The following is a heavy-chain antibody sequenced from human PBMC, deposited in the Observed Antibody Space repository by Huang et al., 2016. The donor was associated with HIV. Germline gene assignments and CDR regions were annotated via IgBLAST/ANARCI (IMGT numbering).Heavy chain of an antibody. Sequence: QVQLVQSGSELKKPGASVKVSCKASGYTFLNYGINWVRQAPGQGLGWMGGISTNPGDPTYAQGFTGRFVFSVDTSVTTAYLQINTLEAADTAVYYCARVGIGVYWGQGTLVAVSS. CDR1: GYTFLNYG. V-gene: IGHV7-4-1*02. D-gene: IGHD1-20*01. CDR2: ISTNPGDP. CDR3: ARVGIGVY. J-gene: IGHJ4*02.